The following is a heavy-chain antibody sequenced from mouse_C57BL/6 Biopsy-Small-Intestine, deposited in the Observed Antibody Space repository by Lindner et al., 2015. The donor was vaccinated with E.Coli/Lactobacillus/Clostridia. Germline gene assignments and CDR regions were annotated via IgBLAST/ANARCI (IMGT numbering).Heavy chain of an antibody. CDR2: INPSSDYT. V-gene: IGHV1-7*01. CDR3: AHYIAFAY. Sequence: VQLQESGAELAKPGASVKISCKASGYTFTDYWMHWVKQRPGQGLEWIGYINPSSDYTEYNQKFKDKATLTADKSSSTAYMQLSSLTSEDSAVYYCAHYIAFAYWGQGTLVTVSA. J-gene: IGHJ3*01. CDR1: GYTFTDYW. D-gene: IGHD2-12*01.